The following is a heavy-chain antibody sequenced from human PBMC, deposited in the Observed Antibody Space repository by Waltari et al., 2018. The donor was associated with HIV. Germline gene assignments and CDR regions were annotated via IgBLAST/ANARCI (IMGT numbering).Heavy chain of an antibody. CDR2: INHAGAT. V-gene: IGHV4-34*01. J-gene: IGHJ6*02. CDR3: ARGYAAAAPYFGLDV. CDR1: DGSFIGYY. Sequence: QVRLQEWGTGVLKHSETLYLSCAMYDGSFIGYYWTWILKSPGRGLQWIGEINHAGATNYNPSLRSRLIFSIDTSKKQFYMKLTSVTVADTATYFCARGYAAAAPYFGLDVWGQGTTVTVSS. D-gene: IGHD6-13*01.